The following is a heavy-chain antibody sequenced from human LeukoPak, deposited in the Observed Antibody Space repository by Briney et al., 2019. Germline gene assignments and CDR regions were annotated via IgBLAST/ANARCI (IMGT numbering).Heavy chain of an antibody. J-gene: IGHJ6*02. CDR3: AKSLRGGYYYYYGMDV. Sequence: PGGSLRLPCAASGFTFSSYAMSWVRQAPGKGLEWVSAISGSGGSTYYADSVKGRFTISRDNSKNTLYLQMNSLRAEDTAVYYCAKSLRGGYYYYYGMDVWGQGTTVTVSS. D-gene: IGHD3-10*01. CDR2: ISGSGGST. V-gene: IGHV3-23*01. CDR1: GFTFSSYA.